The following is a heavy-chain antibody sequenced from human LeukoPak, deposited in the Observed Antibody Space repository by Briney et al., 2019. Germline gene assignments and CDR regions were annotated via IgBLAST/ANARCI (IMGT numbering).Heavy chain of an antibody. J-gene: IGHJ4*02. CDR3: ARKDSWSYFLDY. CDR2: FYYSGST. V-gene: IGHV4-59*02. CDR1: GGSVSSSY. D-gene: IGHD1-26*01. Sequence: SETLSLTRSVSGGSVSSSYWESIRQPPGKGLEWIGYFYYSGSTNYNPSLKSRVTMSVDMSKNQFSLKLNSVTAADTAVYYCARKDSWSYFLDYSGQGTLVTVSS.